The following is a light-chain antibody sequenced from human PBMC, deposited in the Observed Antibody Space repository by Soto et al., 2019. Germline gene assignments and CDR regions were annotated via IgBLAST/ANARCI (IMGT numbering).Light chain of an antibody. Sequence: QSVLTQPASVSGSPGQSITISCSGSSSDIINYNYVSWYQQHTGQAPKLMIYDVSNRPSGISNRFSVSKSGNTASLTISGLQAEDEADYYCSSKTSTSTLLFGGGTKLTVL. J-gene: IGLJ2*01. V-gene: IGLV2-14*03. CDR3: SSKTSTSTLL. CDR1: SSDIINYNY. CDR2: DVS.